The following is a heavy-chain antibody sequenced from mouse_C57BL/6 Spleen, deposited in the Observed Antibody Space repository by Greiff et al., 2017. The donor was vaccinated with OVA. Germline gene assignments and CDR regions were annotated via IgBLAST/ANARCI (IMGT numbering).Heavy chain of an antibody. V-gene: IGHV1-59*01. Sequence: QVQLQQPGAELVRPGTSVKLSCKASGYTFTSYWMHWVKQRPGQGLEWIGVIDPSDSYTNYNQKFKGKATLTVDTSSSTAYMQLSSLTSEDSAVYYCARGGYGSPYAMDYWGQGTSVTVSS. D-gene: IGHD1-1*01. CDR2: IDPSDSYT. CDR1: GYTFTSYW. CDR3: ARGGYGSPYAMDY. J-gene: IGHJ4*01.